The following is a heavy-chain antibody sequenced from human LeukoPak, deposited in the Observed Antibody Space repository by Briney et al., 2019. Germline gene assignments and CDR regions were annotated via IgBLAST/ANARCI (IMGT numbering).Heavy chain of an antibody. D-gene: IGHD2-2*01. CDR1: GVSISSSSYY. Sequence: SETLSLTCTVSGVSISSSSYYWGWIRQPPGKGLEWIGSIYYSGSTYYNPSLKSRVTISVDTSKNQFSLKLSSVTAADTAVYYCARHVRYCSGTCLQYFVYWGQGTLVTVSS. J-gene: IGHJ4*02. CDR3: ARHVRYCSGTCLQYFVY. CDR2: IYYSGST. V-gene: IGHV4-39*01.